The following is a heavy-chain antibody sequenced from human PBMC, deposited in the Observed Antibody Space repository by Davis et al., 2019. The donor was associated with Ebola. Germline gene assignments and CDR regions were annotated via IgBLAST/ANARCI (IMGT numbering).Heavy chain of an antibody. CDR3: ARAIVAGNWFDP. Sequence: AASVKVSCKASGYTFTGYYMHWVRQAPGQGLEWMGRINPNSGGTNYAQKFQGRVTMTRDTSISTAYMELSRLRSDDTAVYYCARAIVAGNWFDPWGQGTLVTVSS. V-gene: IGHV1-2*06. J-gene: IGHJ5*02. CDR1: GYTFTGYY. CDR2: INPNSGGT. D-gene: IGHD5-12*01.